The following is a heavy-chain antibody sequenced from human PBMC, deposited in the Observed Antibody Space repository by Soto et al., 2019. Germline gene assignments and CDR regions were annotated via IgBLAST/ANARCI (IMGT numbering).Heavy chain of an antibody. D-gene: IGHD5-12*01. CDR1: GGSISSSSYY. J-gene: IGHJ6*03. V-gene: IGHV4-39*01. Sequence: QLQLEESGPGLVKPSETLSLTCTVSGGSISSSSYYWGWIRQSPGKGLAWIGSFYYSGSTYYSPSLKSRVTISGNTSKTKFSLRLSSVTATDTAVYYCAGISVASRYMDVWGKGATVTVSS. CDR3: AGISVASRYMDV. CDR2: FYYSGST.